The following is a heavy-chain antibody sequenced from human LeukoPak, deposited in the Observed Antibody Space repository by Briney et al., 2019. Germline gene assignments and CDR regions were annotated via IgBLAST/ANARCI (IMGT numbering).Heavy chain of an antibody. D-gene: IGHD3-22*01. V-gene: IGHV3-21*06. Sequence: GWSLRLSCEASGFTFETYTVNWVRQAPGKGLEWVSSIASDTTYMKYADSVKGRFTVSRDNAKNSVFLEMKSLRADDTAIYFCARDYYDSSASATFDYWGRGTLVTVSS. J-gene: IGHJ4*02. CDR1: GFTFETYT. CDR2: IASDTTYM. CDR3: ARDYYDSSASATFDY.